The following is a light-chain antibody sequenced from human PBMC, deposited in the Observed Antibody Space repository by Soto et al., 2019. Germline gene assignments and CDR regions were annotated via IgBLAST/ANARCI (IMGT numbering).Light chain of an antibody. CDR3: SSYTTTNSEI. J-gene: IGLJ1*01. CDR1: SCDVGAYDY. CDR2: AVT. V-gene: IGLV2-14*03. Sequence: QSALAHPASVSGSPGQSITISCTGTSCDVGAYDYVSWYQQHPGTAPKLLIYAVTNRPSGVSDRFSASKSGNTASMTISRLQAEDEADYYCSSYTTTNSEIFGSGTKVTVL.